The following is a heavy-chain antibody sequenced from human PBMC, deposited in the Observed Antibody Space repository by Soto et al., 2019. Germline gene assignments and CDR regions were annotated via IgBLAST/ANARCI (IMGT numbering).Heavy chain of an antibody. CDR1: GFTFSDYY. CDR2: ISSSGSTI. D-gene: IGHD4-17*01. J-gene: IGHJ4*02. V-gene: IGHV3-11*01. Sequence: GGSLRLSCAASGFTFSDYYMSWIRQAPGKGLEWVSYISSSGSTIYYADSMKGRFTISRDNAKNSLYLQMNSLRAEDTAVYYCARDRAYYGDYEGFDYWGQGTLVTVSS. CDR3: ARDRAYYGDYEGFDY.